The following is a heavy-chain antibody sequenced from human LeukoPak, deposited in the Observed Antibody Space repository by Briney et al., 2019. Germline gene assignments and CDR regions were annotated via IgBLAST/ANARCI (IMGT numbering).Heavy chain of an antibody. CDR1: GYTFTSYA. D-gene: IGHD3-3*01. J-gene: IGHJ3*02. V-gene: IGHV1-3*01. CDR2: INAGNGNT. CDR3: AREHDFWSPYAFDI. Sequence: GASVKVSCKTSGYTFTSYAIQWVRQAPGQRLEWMEWINAGNGNTKYSQKFQGRVTITRDTSATTAYMELSTLRSEDTAVYYCAREHDFWSPYAFDIWGQGTMVTVSS.